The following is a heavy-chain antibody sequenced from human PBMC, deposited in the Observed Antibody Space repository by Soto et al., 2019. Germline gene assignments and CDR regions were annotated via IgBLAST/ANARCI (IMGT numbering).Heavy chain of an antibody. V-gene: IGHV1-3*01. CDR1: GYTFINYA. Sequence: ASVKVSCKASGYTFINYAIHWVRQAPGQRLEWMGWINAGNGNTKYSQKFQGRVTITRDTSASTAYMELSSLRSEDTAVYYCAREQWLVRFPYFDYWGQGTLVTVSS. CDR3: AREQWLVRFPYFDY. CDR2: INAGNGNT. D-gene: IGHD6-19*01. J-gene: IGHJ4*02.